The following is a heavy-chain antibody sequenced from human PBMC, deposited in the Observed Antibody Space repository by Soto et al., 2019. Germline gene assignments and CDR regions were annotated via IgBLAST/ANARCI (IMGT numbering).Heavy chain of an antibody. CDR3: AREERYSYGYIHFDY. CDR1: SGSISSSNW. Sequence: PSETLSLTCAVSSGSISSSNWWSWVRQPPGKGLEWIGEIYHSGRTNYNPYLKSRVTISVDKSNNHFSLRVSSVTAADTALFYCAREERYSYGYIHFDYWGQGTLVTVSS. V-gene: IGHV4-4*02. CDR2: IYHSGRT. D-gene: IGHD5-18*01. J-gene: IGHJ4*02.